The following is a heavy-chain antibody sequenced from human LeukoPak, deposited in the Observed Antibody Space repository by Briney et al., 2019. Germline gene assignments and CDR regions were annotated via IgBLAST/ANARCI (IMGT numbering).Heavy chain of an antibody. V-gene: IGHV1-69*05. Sequence: GSSVKVSCKASGGTFSSYAISWVRQAPGQGHEWMGRIIPIFGTANYAQKFQGRVTITTDESTSTAYMELSSLRSEDTAVYYCARLFPNLGAFDIWGQGTMVTVSS. J-gene: IGHJ3*02. CDR2: IIPIFGTA. D-gene: IGHD2/OR15-2a*01. CDR3: ARLFPNLGAFDI. CDR1: GGTFSSYA.